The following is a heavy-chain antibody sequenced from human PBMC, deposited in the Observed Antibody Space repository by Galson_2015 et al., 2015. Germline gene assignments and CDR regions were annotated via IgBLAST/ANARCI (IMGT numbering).Heavy chain of an antibody. V-gene: IGHV3-74*01. CDR1: GFTFSSYW. Sequence: SLRLSCAASGFTFSSYWMHWVRQAPGKGLVWVSRINNDGSSTRYADSVKGRFTISRDNAKNSLYLQTNSLRVEDTALYYCVRHGDWRFDPWGQGTLVTVSS. D-gene: IGHD4-17*01. CDR3: VRHGDWRFDP. CDR2: INNDGSST. J-gene: IGHJ5*02.